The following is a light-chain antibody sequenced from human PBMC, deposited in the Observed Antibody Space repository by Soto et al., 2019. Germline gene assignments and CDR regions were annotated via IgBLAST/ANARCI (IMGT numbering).Light chain of an antibody. V-gene: IGKV1-5*01. CDR1: QSLNNR. Sequence: DIQLTQSPSTLSASVGDRVTITCRASQSLNNRLAWYQQKPGKAPKLLIYDASTLESGVSSRFSGTGSETECTLTINSLLPEDFATYFCLQDYSWPWTFGQGTKVDIK. J-gene: IGKJ1*01. CDR3: LQDYSWPWT. CDR2: DAS.